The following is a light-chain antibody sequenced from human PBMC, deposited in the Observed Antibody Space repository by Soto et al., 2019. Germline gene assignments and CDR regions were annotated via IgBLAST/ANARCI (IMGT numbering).Light chain of an antibody. CDR2: EVS. Sequence: ALTRPASLSGSPGQSITISCTGTSSDVGGYDYVSWYQLHPGKAPKLMVFEVSNRPSGVSYRFSGSKSGNTASLTISGLQAEDEADYFCSSYSISTAYLFGTGTKVTVL. V-gene: IGLV2-14*01. J-gene: IGLJ1*01. CDR3: SSYSISTAYL. CDR1: SSDVGGYDY.